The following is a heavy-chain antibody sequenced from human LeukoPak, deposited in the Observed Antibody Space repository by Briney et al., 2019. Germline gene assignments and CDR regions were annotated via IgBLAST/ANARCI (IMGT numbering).Heavy chain of an antibody. D-gene: IGHD2-2*01. CDR2: INHSGST. J-gene: IGHJ4*02. Sequence: PSETLSLTCAVYGGSFSGYYWSWIRQPPGKGLEWIGEINHSGSTNYNPSLKSRVTISVETSKNQFSLKLSSVTAADTAVYYCARGPYCSSTSCYPIYYYFDYWGQGTLVTVSS. V-gene: IGHV4-34*01. CDR1: GGSFSGYY. CDR3: ARGPYCSSTSCYPIYYYFDY.